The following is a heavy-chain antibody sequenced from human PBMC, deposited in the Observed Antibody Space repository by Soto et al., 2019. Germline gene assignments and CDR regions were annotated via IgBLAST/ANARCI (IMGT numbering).Heavy chain of an antibody. CDR1: GFTFSSYA. CDR2: ISGSGGST. D-gene: IGHD2-15*01. Sequence: GGSLRLSCAASGFTFSSYAMSLVRQAPGKGLEWVSAISGSGGSTYYADSVKGRFTISRDNSKNTLYLQMNSLRAEDTAVYYCAKDSRVVVAATRGLDVWGQGTTVTVSS. J-gene: IGHJ6*02. CDR3: AKDSRVVVAATRGLDV. V-gene: IGHV3-23*01.